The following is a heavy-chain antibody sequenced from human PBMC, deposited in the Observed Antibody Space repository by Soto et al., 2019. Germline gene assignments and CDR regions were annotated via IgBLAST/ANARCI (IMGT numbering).Heavy chain of an antibody. D-gene: IGHD2-2*01. J-gene: IGHJ6*02. Sequence: PGESLKISCKASGYGFSSYWIGWVRQMPGKGLELMGIIYPGDSDTRYSPSFQGQVTISADKSISTAYLQWSGLKASDTAMYYCARLDCSTRRCYSGNFYYGMGVWGQGTTVTVSS. CDR3: ARLDCSTRRCYSGNFYYGMGV. CDR1: GYGFSSYW. V-gene: IGHV5-51*01. CDR2: IYPGDSDT.